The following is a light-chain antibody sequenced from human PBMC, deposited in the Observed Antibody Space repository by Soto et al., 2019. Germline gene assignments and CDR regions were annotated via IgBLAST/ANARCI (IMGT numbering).Light chain of an antibody. CDR2: GAS. CDR1: QSLSSSF. Sequence: EIVMTQSPATLSVSPGERATLSCRASQSLSSSFLACYQQTPGHAPRLLIYGASSRATGIPDRFSGSGSGTDFTLTVSRLEPEDFAVDYCQQYGSSPFITFGQGTRLEIK. J-gene: IGKJ5*01. V-gene: IGKV3-20*01. CDR3: QQYGSSPFIT.